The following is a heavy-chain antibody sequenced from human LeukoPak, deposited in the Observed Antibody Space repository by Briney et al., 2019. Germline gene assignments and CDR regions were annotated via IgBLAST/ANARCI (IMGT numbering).Heavy chain of an antibody. V-gene: IGHV4-39*07. D-gene: IGHD2-2*01. J-gene: IGHJ4*02. CDR3: ARGRLGYCSSTSCYPSYFDY. Sequence: SETLSLTCTVSGGSISSGGYYWGWIRQPPGKGLEWIGSIYHSGSTYYNPSLKSRVTISVDTSKNQFSLKLSSVTAADTAVYYCARGRLGYCSSTSCYPSYFDYWGQGTLVTVSS. CDR1: GGSISSGGYY. CDR2: IYHSGST.